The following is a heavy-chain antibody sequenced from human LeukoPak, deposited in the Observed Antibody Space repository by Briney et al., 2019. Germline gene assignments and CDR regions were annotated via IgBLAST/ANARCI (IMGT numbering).Heavy chain of an antibody. CDR2: ISPSGDST. J-gene: IGHJ4*02. CDR1: GFTFSNHA. Sequence: GGSLRLSCSASGFTFSNHAMHWVRQAPGNGLEFVAGISPSGDSTEYADSVKGRFTISRDNSKNTLYFQMSSLRSEDTAVYFCVKGLFGSGRDSWGQGTLVTVSS. D-gene: IGHD3-10*01. V-gene: IGHV3-64D*06. CDR3: VKGLFGSGRDS.